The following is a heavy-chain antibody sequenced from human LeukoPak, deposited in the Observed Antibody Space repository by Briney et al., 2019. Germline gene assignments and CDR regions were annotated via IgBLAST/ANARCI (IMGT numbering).Heavy chain of an antibody. V-gene: IGHV3-48*03. D-gene: IGHD3-10*01. J-gene: IGHJ4*02. Sequence: GGSLRLSCAASGFTFSSYEMNWVRQAPGKGLEWVSYISSSGSSIYYADSMKGRFTISRDNAKNTLYLQMHSLRAEDTALYYCARWYSDSVNYGDYWGQGTLVTISS. CDR2: ISSSGSSI. CDR3: ARWYSDSVNYGDY. CDR1: GFTFSSYE.